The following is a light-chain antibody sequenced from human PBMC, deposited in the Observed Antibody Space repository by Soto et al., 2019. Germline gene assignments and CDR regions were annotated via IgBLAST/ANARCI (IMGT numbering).Light chain of an antibody. CDR1: SSDVGGYNS. Sequence: QSALIQPASVSGSPGQSITISCTGTSSDVGGYNSVSWHQQHPGKAPELLIYEVSSRPSGVSNRFSGSKSGNTASLTISGLQAEDEGDYYCSSYTSSTTWVFGGGTKLTVL. J-gene: IGLJ3*02. CDR2: EVS. V-gene: IGLV2-14*01. CDR3: SSYTSSTTWV.